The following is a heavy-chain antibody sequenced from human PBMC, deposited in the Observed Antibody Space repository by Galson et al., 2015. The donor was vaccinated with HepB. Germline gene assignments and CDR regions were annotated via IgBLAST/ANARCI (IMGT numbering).Heavy chain of an antibody. V-gene: IGHV4-34*01. D-gene: IGHD2-2*01. Sequence: SETLSLTCAVYGGSFSGYYWSWIRQPPGKGLEWIGEINHSGSTNYNPSLKSRVTISVDTSKNQFSLKLSSVTAADTAVYYCARGRRYCSSTSCTYAWFDPWGQGTLVTVSS. J-gene: IGHJ5*02. CDR3: ARGRRYCSSTSCTYAWFDP. CDR1: GGSFSGYY. CDR2: INHSGST.